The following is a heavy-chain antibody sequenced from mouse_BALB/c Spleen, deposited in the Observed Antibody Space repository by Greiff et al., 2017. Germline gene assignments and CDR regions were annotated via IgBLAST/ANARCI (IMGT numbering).Heavy chain of an antibody. V-gene: IGHV1-87*01. D-gene: IGHD2-3*01. Sequence: VQLQQSGAELARPGASVTLSCKASGYTFTSYWMQWVKQRPGQGLEWIGAIYPGDGDTRDTQKFKGKATLTADKSSSTAYMQLSSVASEDSAVYYCAGWGDDWYIEGWGEGTTVTVSS. CDR1: GYTFTSYW. CDR3: AGWGDDWYIEG. CDR2: IYPGDGDT. J-gene: IGHJ1*01.